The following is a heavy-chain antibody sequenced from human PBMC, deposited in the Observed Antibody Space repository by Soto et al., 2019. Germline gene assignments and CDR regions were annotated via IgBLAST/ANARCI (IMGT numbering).Heavy chain of an antibody. CDR2: INSDGTTT. V-gene: IGHV3-74*01. Sequence: VGSLRLSCAGSGFTFSGCWMHWGRQSPGKGLVWVSRINSDGTTTAYADSVKGRFTISRDNSKNTLYLQMSSLRAEDTAVYYCTHCSGESCHGGSLGTDVWGPGIMVTGFS. J-gene: IGHJ6*02. CDR3: THCSGESCHGGSLGTDV. CDR1: GFTFSGCW. D-gene: IGHD2-15*01.